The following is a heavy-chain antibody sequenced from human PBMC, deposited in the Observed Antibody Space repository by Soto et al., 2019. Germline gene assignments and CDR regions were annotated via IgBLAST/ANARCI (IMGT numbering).Heavy chain of an antibody. CDR3: ARDRAGGSGSYRWYYYYYGMDV. CDR1: GFTFSSYA. J-gene: IGHJ6*02. Sequence: HPGGSLRLSCAASGFTFSSYAMHWVRQAPGKGLEWVAVISYDGSNKYYADSVKGRFTISRDNSKNTLYLQMNSLRAEDTAVYYCARDRAGGSGSYRWYYYYYGMDVWGQGTTVTVSS. V-gene: IGHV3-30-3*01. CDR2: ISYDGSNK. D-gene: IGHD3-10*01.